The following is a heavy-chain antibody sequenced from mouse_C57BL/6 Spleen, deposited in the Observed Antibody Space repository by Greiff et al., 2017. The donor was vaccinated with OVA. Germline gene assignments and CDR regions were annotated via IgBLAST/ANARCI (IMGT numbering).Heavy chain of an antibody. D-gene: IGHD2-3*01. V-gene: IGHV1-69*01. CDR3: ARKDDGGFAY. CDR1: GYTFTSYW. J-gene: IGHJ3*01. Sequence: VQLQQPGAELVMPGASVKLSCKASGYTFTSYWMHWVKQRPGQGLEWIGEIDPSDSYTNYNQKFKGKSTLTVDKSSSTAYMQLSSLTSEDSAVYYCARKDDGGFAYWGQGTLVTVSA. CDR2: IDPSDSYT.